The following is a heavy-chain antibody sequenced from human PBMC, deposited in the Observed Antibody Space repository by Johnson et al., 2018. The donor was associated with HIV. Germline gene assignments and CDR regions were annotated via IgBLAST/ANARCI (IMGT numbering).Heavy chain of an antibody. CDR2: ISYDGSNK. V-gene: IGHV3-30-3*01. D-gene: IGHD5-24*01. CDR1: GFTFSNAW. J-gene: IGHJ3*02. CDR3: ARDEPYNLNAFDI. Sequence: QVQLVESGGGLVQPGGSLRLSCAASGFTFSNAWMSWVRQAPGKGLEWVAVISYDGSNKYYADSVKGRFTISRDNSKNTLYLQMNSLRAEDTAVYYCARDEPYNLNAFDIWGQGTMVTVSS.